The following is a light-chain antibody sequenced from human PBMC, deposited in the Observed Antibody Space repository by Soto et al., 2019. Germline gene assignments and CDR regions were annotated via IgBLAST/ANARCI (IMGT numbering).Light chain of an antibody. J-gene: IGKJ1*01. CDR1: QSLTTNY. CDR3: QQYDTSPWT. Sequence: EIVLTQSPGTLSLSPGERATLSCGTSQSLTTNYLAWYQQKPGQAPRLLIYDASSRATGIPDRFRGSGSGTDFTLTISRLEPEDFALYFCQQYDTSPWTFGQGTKVDIK. CDR2: DAS. V-gene: IGKV3-20*01.